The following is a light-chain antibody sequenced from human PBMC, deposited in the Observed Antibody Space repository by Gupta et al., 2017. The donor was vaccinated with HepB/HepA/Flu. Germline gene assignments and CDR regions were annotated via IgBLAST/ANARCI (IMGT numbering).Light chain of an antibody. CDR2: GNN. J-gene: IGLJ2*01. CDR3: RSRDRTGNYVV. Sequence: SSDLTQDSTVSVALGLTANITCQGDSLKWNYASWYQQKPVHAPILVVYGNNHRPSGIPDRFSGSDSVTTNNLTITGAQAEDEADYYCRSRDRTGNYVVFGGGTKLTVL. CDR1: SLKWNY. V-gene: IGLV3-19*01.